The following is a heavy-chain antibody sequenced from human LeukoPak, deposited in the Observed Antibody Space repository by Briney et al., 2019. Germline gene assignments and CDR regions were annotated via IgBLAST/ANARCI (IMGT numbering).Heavy chain of an antibody. J-gene: IGHJ4*02. Sequence: GGSLRLSCEVSGFRFSTYWMTWVRQAPGKGLEWVANIKEDGSDKYYVDSVTGRFTISRDNAKDSLYLQMNSLRAEDTAVYYCARDKLVGPTQFDYWGQGTLVTVSS. CDR2: IKEDGSDK. V-gene: IGHV3-7*01. D-gene: IGHD1-26*01. CDR3: ARDKLVGPTQFDY. CDR1: GFRFSTYW.